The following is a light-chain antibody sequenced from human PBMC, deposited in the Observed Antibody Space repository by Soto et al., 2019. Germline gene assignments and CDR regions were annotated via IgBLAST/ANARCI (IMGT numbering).Light chain of an antibody. Sequence: QSVLTQPPSVSAAPGQKVTISCSGSSSNIGGNSVSWYQQLPGTAPKLLIYDDNKRPSGIPHRFSGSKSGTSATLGITGFQTGDEADYYCGSWDSRMSADVFGTGTNATVL. V-gene: IGLV1-51*01. CDR2: DDN. CDR1: SSNIGGNS. J-gene: IGLJ1*01. CDR3: GSWDSRMSADV.